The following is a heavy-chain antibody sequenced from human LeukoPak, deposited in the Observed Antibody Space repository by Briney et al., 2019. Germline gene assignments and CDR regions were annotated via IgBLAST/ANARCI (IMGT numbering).Heavy chain of an antibody. V-gene: IGHV3-23*01. J-gene: IGHJ5*02. CDR3: AKGYNYSKGWFDP. Sequence: GGSLRLSCAASGFTFSSYAMSWVRQAPGKGLEWVSAISASGGSTYYADSVKGRFTISRDNSKNTLYMQTNSLRAEDTAVYYCAKGYNYSKGWFDPWGQGTLVTVSS. D-gene: IGHD4-11*01. CDR1: GFTFSSYA. CDR2: ISASGGST.